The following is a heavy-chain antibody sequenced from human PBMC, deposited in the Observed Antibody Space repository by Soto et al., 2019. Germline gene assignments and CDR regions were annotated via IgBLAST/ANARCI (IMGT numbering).Heavy chain of an antibody. Sequence: GGSLRLSCAASGFTFSSYAMSWVRQAPGKGLEWVSAISGSGGSTYYADSVKGRFTISRDNSKSTLYLQMNSLRAEDTAVYYCEKLGSGWYMSDLGDYYYGMDVWGQGTTVTVSS. V-gene: IGHV3-23*01. CDR1: GFTFSSYA. J-gene: IGHJ6*02. CDR2: ISGSGGST. CDR3: EKLGSGWYMSDLGDYYYGMDV. D-gene: IGHD6-19*01.